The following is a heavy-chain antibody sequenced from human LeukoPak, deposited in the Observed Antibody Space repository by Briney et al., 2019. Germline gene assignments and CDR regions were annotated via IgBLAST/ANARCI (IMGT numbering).Heavy chain of an antibody. CDR3: ARDRGYYDSSGYYYEGYYYYYYMDV. J-gene: IGHJ6*03. V-gene: IGHV3-74*01. Sequence: GGSLRLSCAASGFTFSSYWMHWVRQAPGEGLVWVSRINSDGSSTSYADSVKGRFTISRDNAKNTLYLQMNSLRAEDTAVYYCARDRGYYDSSGYYYEGYYYYYYMDVWGKGTTVTVSS. D-gene: IGHD3-22*01. CDR1: GFTFSSYW. CDR2: INSDGSST.